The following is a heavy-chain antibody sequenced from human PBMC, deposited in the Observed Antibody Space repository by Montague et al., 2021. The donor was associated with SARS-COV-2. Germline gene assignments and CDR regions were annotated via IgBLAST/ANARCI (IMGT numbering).Heavy chain of an antibody. CDR3: ARTTHLYSDESYGHQYFFDD. V-gene: IGHV4-59*01. D-gene: IGHD2/OR15-2a*01. CDR2: NYYSRRT. Sequence: SETLSLTCTVSGGSIETYSRTWIRQPPGKALEWIGYNYYSRRTNYNPSLSSRVTISVDTSKNQFSLKLDSVTAADTAVYYCARTTHLYSDESYGHQYFFDDWGQGTLVTVSS. CDR1: GGSIETYS. J-gene: IGHJ4*02.